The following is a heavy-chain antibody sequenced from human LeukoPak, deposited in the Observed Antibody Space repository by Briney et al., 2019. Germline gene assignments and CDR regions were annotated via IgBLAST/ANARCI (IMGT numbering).Heavy chain of an antibody. CDR1: GFTFSSYG. CDR3: AKGYSSGWYDPSAYYFDY. Sequence: GGSLRLSCAASGFTFSSYGMHWVRQAPGKGLEWVAVIWYDGSNKYYADSVKGRFTISRDNSKNTLYLQMNSLRAEDTAVYYCAKGYSSGWYDPSAYYFDYRGQGTLVTVSS. J-gene: IGHJ4*02. D-gene: IGHD6-19*01. V-gene: IGHV3-33*06. CDR2: IWYDGSNK.